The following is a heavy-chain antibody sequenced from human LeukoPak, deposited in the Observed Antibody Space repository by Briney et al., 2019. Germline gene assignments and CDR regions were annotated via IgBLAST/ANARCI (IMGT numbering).Heavy chain of an antibody. CDR1: GYPFTGYY. CDR3: ARGGSLRYFDWPYYYYYGMDV. CDR2: INPNSGGT. V-gene: IGHV1-2*02. D-gene: IGHD3-9*01. Sequence: GASVKVSCKASGYPFTGYYMHWVRQAPGQGLEWMGWINPNSGGTNYAQKFQGRVTMTRDTSISTAYKELRSLRSDDTAVYYCARGGSLRYFDWPYYYYYGMDVWGQGTTVTVSS. J-gene: IGHJ6*02.